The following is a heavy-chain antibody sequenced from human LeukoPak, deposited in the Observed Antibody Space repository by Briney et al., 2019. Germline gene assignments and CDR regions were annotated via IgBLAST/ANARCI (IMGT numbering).Heavy chain of an antibody. J-gene: IGHJ3*02. D-gene: IGHD3-16*01. V-gene: IGHV1-18*01. CDR3: ARDNSGEAADISDAFDI. CDR2: ISTYNDNR. Sequence: ASVKVSCKASGYSFTDYGLCWVRQAPGQGLEWVGWISTYNDNRKYAQNHQGRVSMTTDTSTGTAHMELRNLKSDDTAVYFCARDNSGEAADISDAFDIWGQGTKVTVSP. CDR1: GYSFTDYG.